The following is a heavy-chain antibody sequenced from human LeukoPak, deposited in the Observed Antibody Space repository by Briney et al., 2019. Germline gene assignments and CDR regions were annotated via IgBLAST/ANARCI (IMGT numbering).Heavy chain of an antibody. CDR2: INPNSGGT. D-gene: IGHD5-24*01. Sequence: ASVKVSCKASGYTFTGYYMHWVRQAPGQGLEWMGWINPNSGGTNYAQKFQGRVTMTRDTSISTAYMELSRLRSDDTAVYYCARPTPARDGCNQVDAFDIWGQGTMVTVSS. CDR1: GYTFTGYY. V-gene: IGHV1-2*02. J-gene: IGHJ3*02. CDR3: ARPTPARDGCNQVDAFDI.